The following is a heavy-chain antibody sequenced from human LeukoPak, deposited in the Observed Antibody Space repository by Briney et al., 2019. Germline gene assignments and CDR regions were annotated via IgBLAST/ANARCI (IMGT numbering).Heavy chain of an antibody. D-gene: IGHD3-16*01. CDR3: ARGYEWFDP. J-gene: IGHJ5*02. Sequence: SETLSLTCTVSGGSISSYYWSWIRQPPGKGLEWIGYIYYSESTNYNPSLKSRVTISVDTSKNQFSLKLSSVTAADTAVYYCARGYEWFDPWGQGTLVTVSS. CDR1: GGSISSYY. V-gene: IGHV4-59*01. CDR2: IYYSEST.